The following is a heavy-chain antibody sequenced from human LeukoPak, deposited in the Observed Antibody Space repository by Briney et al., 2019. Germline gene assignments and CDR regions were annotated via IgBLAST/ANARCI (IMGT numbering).Heavy chain of an antibody. J-gene: IGHJ4*02. CDR3: ARGVYASGWYPDTFDY. Sequence: GGSLRLSCAASGFTFSNYWMSWVRQAPGKGLEWLANIKKDGSDRYYVDSVKGRFTISRDNAMNSLYLQMNSLRAEDTALYYCARGVYASGWYPDTFDYWGQGTLVTVSS. CDR1: GFTFSNYW. D-gene: IGHD6-19*01. V-gene: IGHV3-7*01. CDR2: IKKDGSDR.